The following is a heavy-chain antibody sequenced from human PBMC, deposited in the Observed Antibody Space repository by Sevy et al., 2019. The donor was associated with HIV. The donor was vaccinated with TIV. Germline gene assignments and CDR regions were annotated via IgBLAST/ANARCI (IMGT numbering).Heavy chain of an antibody. CDR1: GFPFSTYA. J-gene: IGHJ5*02. D-gene: IGHD4-4*01. CDR2: ISYDGSNK. V-gene: IGHV3-30-3*01. Sequence: GGSLRLSCAASGFPFSTYALHWVRQAPGKGLEWVAVISYDGSNKYYADSVKGRFTISRDSSKNKLYLQMDGLTTEDTAVYYCAGVLRSNYNIFLAPWGQGSLVTVSS. CDR3: AGVLRSNYNIFLAP.